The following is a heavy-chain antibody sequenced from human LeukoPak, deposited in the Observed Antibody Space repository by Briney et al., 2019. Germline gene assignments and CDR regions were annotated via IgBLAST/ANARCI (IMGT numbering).Heavy chain of an antibody. Sequence: ASVKVSCKASGYTFTSYAMHWVRQAPRQRLEWMGWINAGNGITKYSQKFQGRVTITRDTSASTAYMELSSLRSEDTAVYYCAREDFDYWGQGTLVTVSS. V-gene: IGHV1-3*01. CDR3: AREDFDY. CDR2: INAGNGIT. J-gene: IGHJ4*02. CDR1: GYTFTSYA.